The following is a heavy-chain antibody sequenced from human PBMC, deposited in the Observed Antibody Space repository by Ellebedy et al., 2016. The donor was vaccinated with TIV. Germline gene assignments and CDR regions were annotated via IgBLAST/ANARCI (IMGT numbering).Heavy chain of an antibody. CDR1: GGSISSSSYY. V-gene: IGHV4-39*01. D-gene: IGHD6-19*01. CDR3: ARRAGWSYYFDY. CDR2: IYYSGNT. J-gene: IGHJ4*02. Sequence: MPSETLSLTCTVSGGSISSSSYYWGWIRQPPGKGLEWIGNIYYSGNTYYNPSLKSRVTISVDTSRNQFSLKLSSVTAADTAVYYCARRAGWSYYFDYWGQGTLVTVSS.